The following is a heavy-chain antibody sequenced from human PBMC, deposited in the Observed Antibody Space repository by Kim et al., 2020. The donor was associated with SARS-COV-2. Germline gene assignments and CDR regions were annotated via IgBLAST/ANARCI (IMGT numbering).Heavy chain of an antibody. Sequence: GGSLRLSCAASEFTFSNYCMHWVRQAPGKGLEWVAVISYDGSKKYYADSVKGRFTISRDNSKNTLFLQMNSLRAEDTAVYYCAKDRGGGVCSSTSCTYYYYGMDVCGQGTTVTVSS. V-gene: IGHV3-30*18. CDR1: EFTFSNYC. J-gene: IGHJ6*02. D-gene: IGHD2-2*01. CDR3: AKDRGGGVCSSTSCTYYYYGMDV. CDR2: ISYDGSKK.